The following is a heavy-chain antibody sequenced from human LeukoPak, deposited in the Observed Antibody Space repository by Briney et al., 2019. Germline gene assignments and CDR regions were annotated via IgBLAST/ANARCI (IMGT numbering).Heavy chain of an antibody. CDR3: ARVPSRWLVSYDTDY. Sequence: ASVKVSCKASGYTFTGYYMHWVRQAPGQGLEWMGWINPNSGGTNYAQKFQGRVTMTRDTSISTAYMELSRPRSDDTAVSYCARVPSRWLVSYDTDYWGQGTLVTVSS. J-gene: IGHJ4*02. CDR1: GYTFTGYY. D-gene: IGHD6-19*01. V-gene: IGHV1-2*02. CDR2: INPNSGGT.